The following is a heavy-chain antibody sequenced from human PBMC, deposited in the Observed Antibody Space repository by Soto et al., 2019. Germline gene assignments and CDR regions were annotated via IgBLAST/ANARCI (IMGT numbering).Heavy chain of an antibody. Sequence: VQLVESGGGLVQPGRSLRLPCAASGFIFDEYAMHWVRQDPGKGLEWVSSISWNSGNIGYADSVKGRFTISRDNAKNSLYLQMNSVRGEDTAFYYCAEGASTTVFAFNDYWGQGTLVTVSS. CDR3: AEGASTTVFAFNDY. J-gene: IGHJ4*02. CDR2: ISWNSGNI. V-gene: IGHV3-9*01. CDR1: GFIFDEYA. D-gene: IGHD4-17*01.